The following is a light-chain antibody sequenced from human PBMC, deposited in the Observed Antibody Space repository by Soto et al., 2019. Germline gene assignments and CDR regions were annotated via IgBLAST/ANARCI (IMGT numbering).Light chain of an antibody. Sequence: NFMLTQPHFVSESPGKTVTISCTRSSGSVASNYVQWYQQRPGRAPTTVVFEDSQRPSGVPDRFSGSIDRTSNSASLTISALKTEDEADYYCQSSDSSEHVVFGGGTKLTVL. CDR2: EDS. CDR3: QSSDSSEHVV. CDR1: SGSVASNY. V-gene: IGLV6-57*04. J-gene: IGLJ2*01.